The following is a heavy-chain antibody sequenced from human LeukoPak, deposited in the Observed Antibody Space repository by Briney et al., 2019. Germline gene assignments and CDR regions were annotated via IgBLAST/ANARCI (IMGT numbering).Heavy chain of an antibody. V-gene: IGHV3-66*01. CDR1: GFTVSSYY. J-gene: IGHJ6*02. CDR3: ARSYSNHLFGMDV. CDR2: IYSGGST. D-gene: IGHD4-11*01. Sequence: PGGSLRLSCAASGFTVSSYYMTWVRQAPGKGLEWVSVIYSGGSTYYADSAKGRVAISRDNSKNTVFHQMNNVRAEDTAVYYCARSYSNHLFGMDVWGQGTTVTVSS.